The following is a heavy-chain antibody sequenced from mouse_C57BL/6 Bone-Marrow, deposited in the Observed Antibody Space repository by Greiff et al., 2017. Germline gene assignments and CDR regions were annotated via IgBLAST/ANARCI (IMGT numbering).Heavy chain of an antibody. CDR2: LDTSDSET. CDR1: GYTFTSFW. CDR3: SRRVANYAMDY. D-gene: IGHD1-1*02. Sequence: VQLQQPGAELVRPGSSVQQSCKASGYTFTSFWMHWLKQRPIHGLEWIGNLDTSDSETHYNQKFKDKATLTVDKYSSTAYLQLSILRSEDSAVYYCSRRVANYAMDYCCQGTSVTVSS. J-gene: IGHJ4*01. V-gene: IGHV1-52*01.